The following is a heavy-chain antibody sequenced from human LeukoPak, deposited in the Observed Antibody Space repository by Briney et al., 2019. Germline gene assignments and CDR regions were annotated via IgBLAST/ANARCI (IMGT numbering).Heavy chain of an antibody. CDR2: ISYDGSNK. Sequence: GGSLRLSCAASGFTFSSYGMHWVRQAPGKGLEWVAVISYDGSNKYYADSVKGRFTISRDNSKNTLYLQMNSLRAEDTAVYYCAKDSDRIAVAGTTPWDYWGQGTLVTVSS. J-gene: IGHJ4*02. V-gene: IGHV3-30*18. CDR3: AKDSDRIAVAGTTPWDY. D-gene: IGHD6-19*01. CDR1: GFTFSSYG.